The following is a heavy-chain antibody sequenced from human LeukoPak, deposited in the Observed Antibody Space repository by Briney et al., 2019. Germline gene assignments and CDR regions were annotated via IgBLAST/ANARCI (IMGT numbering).Heavy chain of an antibody. CDR3: AKDQGAGTGSYLSH. V-gene: IGHV3-30*02. CDR1: GFTFSSYG. J-gene: IGHJ4*02. D-gene: IGHD3-10*01. Sequence: LPGGSLRLSCAASGFTFSSYGMHWVRQAPGKGLEWVAFIRYDRRNKYYVDSLKGRFNISRDNSKNMLYLQMNSLGPEDTAVYYCAKDQGAGTGSYLSHWGQGTLVTVSS. CDR2: IRYDRRNK.